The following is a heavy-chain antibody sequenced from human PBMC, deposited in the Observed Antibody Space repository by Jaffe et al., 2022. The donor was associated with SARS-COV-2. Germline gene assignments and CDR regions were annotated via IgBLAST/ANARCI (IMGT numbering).Heavy chain of an antibody. CDR3: AKDHVGETNYYGSGSYFYGMDV. CDR1: GFTFDDYT. J-gene: IGHJ6*02. V-gene: IGHV3-43*01. CDR2: ISWDGGST. Sequence: EVQLVESGGVVVQPGGSLRLSCAASGFTFDDYTMHWVRQAPGKGLEWVSLISWDGGSTYYADSVKGRFTISRDNSKNSLYLQMNSLRTEDTALYYCAKDHVGETNYYGSGSYFYGMDVWGQGTTVTVSS. D-gene: IGHD3-10*01.